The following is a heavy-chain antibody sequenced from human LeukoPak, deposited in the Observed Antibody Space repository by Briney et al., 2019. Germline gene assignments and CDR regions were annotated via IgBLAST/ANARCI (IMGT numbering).Heavy chain of an antibody. J-gene: IGHJ5*02. V-gene: IGHV4-30-4*01. Sequence: SQTLSLTCTVSGGSIISDNYYWSWIRQPPGKGLEWIGYIYYSGSTYYNPSLQSRLTISVDTSKNQFSLKLTSVTAADTAVYYCARPYYYDSRIDPWGQGTLVTVSS. D-gene: IGHD3-22*01. CDR2: IYYSGST. CDR1: GGSIISDNYY. CDR3: ARPYYYDSRIDP.